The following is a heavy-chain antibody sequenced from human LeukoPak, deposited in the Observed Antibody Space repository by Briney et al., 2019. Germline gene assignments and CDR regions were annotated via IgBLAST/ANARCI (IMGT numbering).Heavy chain of an antibody. CDR2: MKEEGGNI. D-gene: IGHD6-19*01. CDR3: TRDGCSGWCHDY. CDR1: GFTVSSNY. Sequence: GGSLRLSCAASGFTVSSNYMSWVRQAPGKGLEWVATMKEEGGNIYYVDSVRGRFTISRDNAKNSLFLQMNSLRADDTAVYYCTRDGCSGWCHDYWGQGTLVTVSS. J-gene: IGHJ4*02. V-gene: IGHV3-7*01.